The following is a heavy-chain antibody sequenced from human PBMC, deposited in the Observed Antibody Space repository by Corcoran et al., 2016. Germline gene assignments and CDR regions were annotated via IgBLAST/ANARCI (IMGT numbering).Heavy chain of an antibody. V-gene: IGHV3-53*01. CDR2: MYSGGST. CDR3: AREREMGGGSGLGMDV. Sequence: EVQLVESGGGLIQPGGSLRLSCAASGFTVSRNYMSWVRQDPGKGLEWFAGMYSGGSTYYADTVKGRFTISRDNSKNTLYRQMNRLRDEETAVYYCAREREMGGGSGLGMDVWGQGTTDSICS. J-gene: IGHJ6*02. CDR1: GFTVSRNY. D-gene: IGHD3-10*01.